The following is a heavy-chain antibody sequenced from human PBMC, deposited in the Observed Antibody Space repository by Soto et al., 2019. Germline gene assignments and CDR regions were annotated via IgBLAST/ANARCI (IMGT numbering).Heavy chain of an antibody. CDR3: ARGPPYYDFWSGLDP. J-gene: IGHJ5*02. CDR1: GYTFTSYG. Sequence: GASVKVSCKASGYTFTSYGISWVRQAPGQGLEWMGWISAYNGNTNYAQKLQGRVTMTTDTSTSTAYMELRSLRSDDTAVYYCARGPPYYDFWSGLDPWGQGTLVTVSS. CDR2: ISAYNGNT. D-gene: IGHD3-3*01. V-gene: IGHV1-18*01.